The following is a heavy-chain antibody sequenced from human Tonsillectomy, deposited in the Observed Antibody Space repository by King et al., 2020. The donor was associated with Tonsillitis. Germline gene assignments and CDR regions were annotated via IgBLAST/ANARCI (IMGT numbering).Heavy chain of an antibody. CDR2: INSDGSIT. J-gene: IGHJ6*03. Sequence: VQLVESGGGLVQPGGSLRLSCAASGFTFSSYWMHWVRQAPGKGLVWVSRINSDGSITRYADSVKGRFTISRDNANNTLYLQMNSLRAEDTAVYYCARVWFGEFSMDVWGKGTTVTVSS. D-gene: IGHD3-10*01. CDR3: ARVWFGEFSMDV. V-gene: IGHV3-74*01. CDR1: GFTFSSYW.